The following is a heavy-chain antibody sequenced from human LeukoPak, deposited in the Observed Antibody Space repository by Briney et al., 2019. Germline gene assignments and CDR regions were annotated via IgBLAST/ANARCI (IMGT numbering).Heavy chain of an antibody. CDR3: AREGGGSFGRSYYFHY. CDR1: GFTVSSNY. J-gene: IGHJ4*02. CDR2: IYSGGTT. V-gene: IGHV3-53*01. Sequence: GGSLRLSCAASGFTVSSNYMSWVRQAPGKGLEWVSVIYSGGTTYYADSVKGRFTISRDNSKNTLYLQMNSLRAEDTAVYHCAREGGGSFGRSYYFHYWGQGTLVTVSS. D-gene: IGHD1-26*01.